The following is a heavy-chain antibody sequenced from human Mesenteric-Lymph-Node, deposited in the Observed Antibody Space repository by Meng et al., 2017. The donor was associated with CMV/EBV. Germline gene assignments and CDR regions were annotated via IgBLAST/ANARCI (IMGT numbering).Heavy chain of an antibody. CDR1: GFSFSSYE. CDR2: ISSSGGST. J-gene: IGHJ4*02. CDR3: ASRYCGSTASCYGYFDY. D-gene: IGHD2-2*01. Sequence: GESLKISCAASGFSFSSYEMNWVRQAPGKGLEYVSAISSSGGSTYYADSVKGRFTISRDNSKNTLYLQMGSLRAEDMAVYYCASRYCGSTASCYGYFDYWGQGALVTVSS. V-gene: IGHV3-64*02.